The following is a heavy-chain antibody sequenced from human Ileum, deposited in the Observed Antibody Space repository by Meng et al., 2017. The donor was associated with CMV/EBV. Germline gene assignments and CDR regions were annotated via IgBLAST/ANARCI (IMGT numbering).Heavy chain of an antibody. CDR2: ISGSGGRT. J-gene: IGHJ4*02. D-gene: IGHD6-6*01. Sequence: GSLRLSCAASGFTFSTYPMSWARQVPGKGLEWVSTISGSGGRTHYAGSVKGRFTISRDNSKNILYLQMNSLRAEDTAVYYCDASDYWGQGVLVTVSS. CDR3: DASDY. CDR1: GFTFSTYP. V-gene: IGHV3-23*01.